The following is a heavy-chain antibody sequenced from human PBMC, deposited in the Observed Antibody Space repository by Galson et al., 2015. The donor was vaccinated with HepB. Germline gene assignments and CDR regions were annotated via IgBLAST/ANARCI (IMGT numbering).Heavy chain of an antibody. CDR1: GFTFSSYA. J-gene: IGHJ5*02. V-gene: IGHV3-30*04. CDR2: ISYDGSNK. Sequence: SLRLSCAASGFTFSSYAMHWVRQAPGKGLEWVAVISYDGSNKYYADSVKGRFTISRDNAKNSLYLQMNSLRDEDTAVYYCARRAPTTVVTHAGRYNWFDPWGQGTLVTVSS. D-gene: IGHD4-23*01. CDR3: ARRAPTTVVTHAGRYNWFDP.